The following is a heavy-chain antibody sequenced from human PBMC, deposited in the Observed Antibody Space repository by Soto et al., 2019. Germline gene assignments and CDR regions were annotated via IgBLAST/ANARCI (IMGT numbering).Heavy chain of an antibody. J-gene: IGHJ4*02. D-gene: IGHD3-16*02. CDR2: ISYDGTNQ. V-gene: IGHV3-30*18. CDR1: GFTFSDYG. CDR3: AKALGELSPESYDH. Sequence: QVQLVESGGGVVQPGTSLRLSCAASGFTFSDYGMHWVRQAPGKGLEWVAIISYDGTNQYYADYVKGRLTISRDYSKNTRYLQMNSLRPEDTAVYYCAKALGELSPESYDHWGQGVLVTFSS.